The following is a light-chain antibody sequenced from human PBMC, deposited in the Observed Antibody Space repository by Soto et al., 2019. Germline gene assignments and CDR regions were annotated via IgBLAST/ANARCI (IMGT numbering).Light chain of an antibody. CDR1: QSVSSN. V-gene: IGKV3-15*01. CDR2: AAS. Sequence: EIVMTQSPATLSESPGETATLSCRASQSVSSNVAWYQQKPGQAPRLLIYAASTRAAGIPATFSGSGSGTDFTLTISSLQSEDFAIYYCQQYNNWPRTFGQGTKVDIK. CDR3: QQYNNWPRT. J-gene: IGKJ1*01.